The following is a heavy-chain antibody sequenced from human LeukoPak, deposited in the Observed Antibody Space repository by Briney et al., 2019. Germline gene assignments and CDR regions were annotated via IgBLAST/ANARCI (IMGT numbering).Heavy chain of an antibody. D-gene: IGHD3-16*02. CDR2: ISAYNGNT. CDR1: GGTFSSYA. CDR3: ARGGGGSYRKTPEKGMDV. J-gene: IGHJ6*02. Sequence: EASVKVSCKASGGTFSSYAISWVRQAPGQGLEWMGWISAYNGNTNYAQKLQGRVTMTTDTSTSTAYMELRSLRSDDTAVYYCARGGGGSYRKTPEKGMDVWGQGTTVTVSS. V-gene: IGHV1-18*01.